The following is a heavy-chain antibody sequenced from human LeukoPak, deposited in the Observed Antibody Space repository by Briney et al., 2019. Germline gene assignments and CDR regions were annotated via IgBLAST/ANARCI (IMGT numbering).Heavy chain of an antibody. D-gene: IGHD6-19*01. Sequence: PSETLSLTCTVSGGSISSGSYYWSWIRQPAGKGLEWIGRIYTSGSTNYNPSLKSRVTISVDTSKNQFSLKLSSVTAADTAVYYCARRVGHSSGWYWYAFDIWGQGTMVTVSS. V-gene: IGHV4-61*02. CDR1: GGSISSGSYY. CDR2: IYTSGST. CDR3: ARRVGHSSGWYWYAFDI. J-gene: IGHJ3*02.